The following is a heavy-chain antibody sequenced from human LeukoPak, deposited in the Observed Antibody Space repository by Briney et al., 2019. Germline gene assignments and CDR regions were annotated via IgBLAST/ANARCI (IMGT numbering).Heavy chain of an antibody. D-gene: IGHD3-22*01. J-gene: IGHJ6*03. CDR3: ARAMIVNYPPRGYMDV. CDR2: ISPYNDNT. V-gene: IGHV1-18*01. Sequence: GASVKVSCKASGYTFTSYVTWVRQAPGQGLEWMGWISPYNDNTNYAQKLQGRVTMTTDTSTSTAYMELRSLRSDDTAVYYCARAMIVNYPPRGYMDVWGKGTTVTVSS. CDR1: GYTFTSYV.